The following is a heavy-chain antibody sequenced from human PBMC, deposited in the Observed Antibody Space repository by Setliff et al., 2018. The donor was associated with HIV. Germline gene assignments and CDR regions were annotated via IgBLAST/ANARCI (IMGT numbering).Heavy chain of an antibody. V-gene: IGHV4-4*09. CDR2: MHSSGST. D-gene: IGHD4-17*01. Sequence: SETLSLTCTVSGGSISRYYWSWIRQSPGKGLEFIGYMHSSGSTNYNPSLETRVTLSVDTSKSQFSLKLTSATASDTAMYSCARPIPYGLDWYFDLWGRGTLVTVSS. CDR1: GGSISRYY. J-gene: IGHJ2*01. CDR3: ARPIPYGLDWYFDL.